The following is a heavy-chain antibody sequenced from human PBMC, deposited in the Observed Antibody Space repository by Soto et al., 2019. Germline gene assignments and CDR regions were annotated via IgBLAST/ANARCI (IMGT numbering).Heavy chain of an antibody. V-gene: IGHV4-34*01. CDR3: ASRNLMVRGVAY. CDR2: INHSGST. J-gene: IGHJ4*02. Sequence: QVQLQQWGAGLLKPSETLSLTCAVYGGSFSGYYWSWIRQPPGKGLEWIGEINHSGSTNYNPSLRSRVTISVDTSKSQFSLKLRSVTAADTAVYCCASRNLMVRGVAYWGQGTLVTVSS. D-gene: IGHD3-10*01. CDR1: GGSFSGYY.